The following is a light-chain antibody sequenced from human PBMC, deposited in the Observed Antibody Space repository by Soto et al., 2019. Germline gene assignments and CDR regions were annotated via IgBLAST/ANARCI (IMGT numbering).Light chain of an antibody. CDR2: KAS. V-gene: IGKV1-5*03. CDR1: QSISSW. CDR3: QQYNSYSLWT. Sequence: EIQMTQSPSTLSTSEGDRGTMTCRASQSISSWLAWYQQKPGKAPKLLIYKASSLESGVPSRFSGSGSGTEFTLTISTLQPDDFATYYCQQYNSYSLWTFGQGTKWISN. J-gene: IGKJ1*01.